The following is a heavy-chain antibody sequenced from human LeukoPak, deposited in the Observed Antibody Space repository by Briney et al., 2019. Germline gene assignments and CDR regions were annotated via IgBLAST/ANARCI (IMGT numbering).Heavy chain of an antibody. J-gene: IGHJ6*02. Sequence: SVKVSCKASGGTFSSYAISWVRQAPGQGLEWMGRIIPILGIANYAQKFQGRVTITADKSTSTAYMELSSLRSEDTAVYYCAREVVVAATDYYGMGVWGQGTTVTVSS. CDR3: AREVVVAATDYYGMGV. D-gene: IGHD2-15*01. CDR2: IIPILGIA. CDR1: GGTFSSYA. V-gene: IGHV1-69*04.